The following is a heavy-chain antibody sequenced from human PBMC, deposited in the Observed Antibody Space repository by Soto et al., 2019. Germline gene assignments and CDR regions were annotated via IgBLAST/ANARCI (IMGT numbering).Heavy chain of an antibody. V-gene: IGHV1-3*01. CDR1: GYTFTSYA. J-gene: IGHJ6*02. Sequence: ASVKVSCKASGYTFTSYAMHWARQAPGQRLEWMGWINAGNGNTKYSQKFQGRVTITRDTSASTAYMELSSLRSEDTAVYYCARGSIAAAGSYYYYGMDVWGQGTTVTVSS. D-gene: IGHD6-13*01. CDR3: ARGSIAAAGSYYYYGMDV. CDR2: INAGNGNT.